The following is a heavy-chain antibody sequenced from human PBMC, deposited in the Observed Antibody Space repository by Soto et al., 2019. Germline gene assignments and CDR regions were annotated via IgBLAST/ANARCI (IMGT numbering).Heavy chain of an antibody. Sequence: PSETLSLTCTVSGGSMTSINCWNWVRQSPGKGLEWIGEAHHTGRTNYNPSLKSRVTISLDMSKNQFSLKLSAVTAADTAVYYCARAGRTSWNGGGDYWGQGIPVTVSS. J-gene: IGHJ4*02. V-gene: IGHV4-4*02. CDR1: GGSMTSINC. D-gene: IGHD2-2*01. CDR3: ARAGRTSWNGGGDY. CDR2: AHHTGRT.